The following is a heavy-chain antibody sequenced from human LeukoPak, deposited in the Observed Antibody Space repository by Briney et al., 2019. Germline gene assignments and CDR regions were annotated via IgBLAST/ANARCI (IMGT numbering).Heavy chain of an antibody. Sequence: PSETLSLTCTVSGGSISSYYWSWIRQPPGKGLEWIGEINHSGSTNYNPSLKSRVTISVDTSKNQFSLKLSSVTAADTAVYYCASNSWLLLRGRLDYWGQGTLVTVSS. D-gene: IGHD3-22*01. CDR3: ASNSWLLLRGRLDY. V-gene: IGHV4-34*01. CDR2: INHSGST. J-gene: IGHJ4*02. CDR1: GGSISSYY.